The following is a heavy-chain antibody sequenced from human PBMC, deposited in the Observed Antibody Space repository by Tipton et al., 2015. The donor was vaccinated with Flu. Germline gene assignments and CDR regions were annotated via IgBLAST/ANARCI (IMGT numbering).Heavy chain of an antibody. Sequence: TLSLTCTVSGGSISSYYWSWIRQPPGKGLEWIGYIYYSGSTNYNPSLKSRVTISVDTSKNQFSLKLSSVTAADTAVYYCARPLWFGEASGFAFDIWGQGTMVTVSS. V-gene: IGHV4-59*01. CDR3: ARPLWFGEASGFAFDI. CDR2: IYYSGST. CDR1: GGSISSYY. J-gene: IGHJ3*02. D-gene: IGHD3-10*01.